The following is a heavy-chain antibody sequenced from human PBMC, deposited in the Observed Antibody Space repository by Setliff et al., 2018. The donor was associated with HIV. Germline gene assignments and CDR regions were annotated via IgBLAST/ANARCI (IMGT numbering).Heavy chain of an antibody. Sequence: GGSLRLSCAASGFRFNIYAMTWVRQAPGKGLEWFSNIWTSSRISYGASVKGRFTISRDNAKNSLYLQMDSLRAEDTAVYYCAREDTLVATNVGYYYYYMDVWGKGTTVTVSS. CDR1: GFRFNIYA. V-gene: IGHV3-48*01. CDR3: AREDTLVATNVGYYYYYMDV. CDR2: IWTSSRI. J-gene: IGHJ6*03. D-gene: IGHD5-12*01.